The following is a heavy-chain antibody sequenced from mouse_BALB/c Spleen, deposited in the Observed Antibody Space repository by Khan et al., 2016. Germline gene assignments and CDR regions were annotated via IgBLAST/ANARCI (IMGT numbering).Heavy chain of an antibody. CDR1: GFSLTSYG. CDR2: ICAGGST. J-gene: IGHJ2*01. V-gene: IGHV2-9*02. CDR3: ARIEER. Sequence: QMQLKESGPGLVAPSQSLSITCTVSGFSLTSYGVHWVRQPPGKGLEWLGVICAGGSTNYNSALLSRLSISKDNSKSKVFVQMKSLQTEHTHMDYCARIEERWGQGNTLTVYS.